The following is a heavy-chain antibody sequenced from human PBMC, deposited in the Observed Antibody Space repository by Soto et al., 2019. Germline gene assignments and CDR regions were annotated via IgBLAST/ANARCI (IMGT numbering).Heavy chain of an antibody. CDR3: ARARTRYSSSLLGMDV. Sequence: GGSLRLSCAASGFTFSSYGMHWVRQAPGKGLEWVAVIWYDGSNKYYADSVKGRFTISRDNSKNTLYLQMNSLRAEDTAVYYCARARTRYSSSLLGMDVWGQGTTVTVSS. V-gene: IGHV3-33*01. J-gene: IGHJ6*02. D-gene: IGHD6-6*01. CDR1: GFTFSSYG. CDR2: IWYDGSNK.